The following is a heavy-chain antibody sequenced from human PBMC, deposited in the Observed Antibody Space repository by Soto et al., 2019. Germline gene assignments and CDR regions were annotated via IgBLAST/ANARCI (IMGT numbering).Heavy chain of an antibody. J-gene: IGHJ4*02. V-gene: IGHV4-34*01. Sequence: SETLSLTCAVYGGSFSGYYWSWIRQPPGKGLEWIGEINHSGSTNYNPSLKSRVTISVDTSKNQFSLKLSSVTAADTAVYYCARRGDRITMVRGVIIRGYYFDYWGQGTLVTVSS. CDR1: GGSFSGYY. CDR3: ARRGDRITMVRGVIIRGYYFDY. CDR2: INHSGST. D-gene: IGHD3-10*01.